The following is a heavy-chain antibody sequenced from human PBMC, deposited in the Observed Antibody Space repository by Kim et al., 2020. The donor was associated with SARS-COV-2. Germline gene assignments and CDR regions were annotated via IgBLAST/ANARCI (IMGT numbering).Heavy chain of an antibody. V-gene: IGHV4-59*01. J-gene: IGHJ5*02. Sequence: SETLSLTCTVSGGSISSYYWSWIRQPPGKGLEWIGYIYCSGSTNYNPSLKSRVTISVDTSKNQFSLKLSSVTAADTAVYYCARDGSGDKFDPWGQGTLVTVSS. D-gene: IGHD3-10*01. CDR2: IYCSGST. CDR3: ARDGSGDKFDP. CDR1: GGSISSYY.